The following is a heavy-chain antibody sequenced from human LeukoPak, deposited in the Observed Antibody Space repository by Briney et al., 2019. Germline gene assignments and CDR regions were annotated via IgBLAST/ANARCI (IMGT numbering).Heavy chain of an antibody. D-gene: IGHD5-24*01. CDR2: SRNKASSYTT. CDR1: GFKFSDHY. J-gene: IGHJ3*02. Sequence: GGSQRLSCAASGFKFSDHYIDWVRQAPGKGLEWVGRSRNKASSYTTEYAASVEGRFTISRDVSESSLYLQMNSLRAEDTAVFHCAKYDYNEYPLMRRCSFDMWGRGTMITVSS. V-gene: IGHV3-72*01. CDR3: AKYDYNEYPLMRRCSFDM.